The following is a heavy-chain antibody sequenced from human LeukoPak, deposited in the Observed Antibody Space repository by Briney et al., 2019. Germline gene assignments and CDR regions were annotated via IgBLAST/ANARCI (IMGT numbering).Heavy chain of an antibody. CDR3: TSHAAFDP. Sequence: GSLRLSCAASGFTFNNAWMNWVRQAPGKGLEWVGRIKGKNVGGTTDYAAPVKGRFTISRDDSKNTVYLQMNSLKIEDTGVYYCTSHAAFDPWGQGTLVTVSS. CDR2: IKGKNVGGTT. CDR1: GFTFNNAW. V-gene: IGHV3-15*01. J-gene: IGHJ5*02.